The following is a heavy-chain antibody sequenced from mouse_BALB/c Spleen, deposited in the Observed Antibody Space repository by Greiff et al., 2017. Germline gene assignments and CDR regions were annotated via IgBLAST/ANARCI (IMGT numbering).Heavy chain of an antibody. CDR1: GYSITSGYY. D-gene: IGHD2-10*01. V-gene: IGHV3-6*02. Sequence: EVQLQESGPGLVKPSQSLSLTCSVTGYSITSGYYWNWIRQFPGNKLEWMGYISYDGSNNYNPSLKNRISITRDTSKNQFFLKLNSVTTEDTATYYCARAYYGNSPDYWGQGTTLTVSS. CDR2: ISYDGSN. CDR3: ARAYYGNSPDY. J-gene: IGHJ2*01.